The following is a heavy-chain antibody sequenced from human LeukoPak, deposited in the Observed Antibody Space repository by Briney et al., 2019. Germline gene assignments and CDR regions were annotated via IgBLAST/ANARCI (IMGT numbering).Heavy chain of an antibody. D-gene: IGHD5-24*01. CDR2: TYYRSKWYN. CDR3: AREAGYNHHDVTEYFQH. CDR1: GDSVSSNSAA. Sequence: SQTLSLTCAISGDSVSSNSAAWTWIRQSPSRGLEWLGRTYYRSKWYNDYAVSVKSRITINPDTSKNQFSLQLNSVTPEDTAVYYCAREAGYNHHDVTEYFQHWGQGTLVTVSS. V-gene: IGHV6-1*01. J-gene: IGHJ1*01.